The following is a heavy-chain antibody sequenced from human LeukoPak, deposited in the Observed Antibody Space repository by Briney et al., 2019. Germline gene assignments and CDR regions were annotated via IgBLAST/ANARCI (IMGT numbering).Heavy chain of an antibody. CDR3: ARSRAEKVPVWGSYRHHDAFDI. CDR2: IYPGDSDT. D-gene: IGHD3-16*02. Sequence: GESLKISCKGSGYSFPNYWIGWVRQMPGKGLEWMGIIYPGDSDTTYKPSFQGQVTISADKSISTAYLQWSSLKASDTAIYYCARSRAEKVPVWGSYRHHDAFDIWGQGTRVTVSP. J-gene: IGHJ3*02. CDR1: GYSFPNYW. V-gene: IGHV5-51*01.